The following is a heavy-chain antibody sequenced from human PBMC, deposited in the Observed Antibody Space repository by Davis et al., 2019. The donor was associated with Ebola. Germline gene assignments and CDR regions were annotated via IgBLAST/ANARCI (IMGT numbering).Heavy chain of an antibody. V-gene: IGHV4-61*05. D-gene: IGHD2-15*01. J-gene: IGHJ4*02. Sequence: SETLSLTCTVSGGSISSSSYYWGWIRQPPGKGLEWIGYIYYSGSTNYNPSLKSRVTISVDRSKNQFSLKLSSVTAADTAVYYCARGTGVAATRIDYWGQGTLVTVSS. CDR3: ARGTGVAATRIDY. CDR2: IYYSGST. CDR1: GGSISSSSYY.